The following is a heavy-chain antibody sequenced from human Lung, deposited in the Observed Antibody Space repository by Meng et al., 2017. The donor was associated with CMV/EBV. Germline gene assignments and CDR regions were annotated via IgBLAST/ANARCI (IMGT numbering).Heavy chain of an antibody. CDR2: IYYSGST. J-gene: IGHJ5*02. V-gene: IGHV4-39*01. CDR1: GGSISSSSYY. D-gene: IGHD3-22*01. CDR3: ARQSPSQYYYDSSGFHNWFDP. Sequence: SXTXSLXCTVSGGSISSSSYYWGWIRQPPGKGLEWIGSIYYSGSTYYNPSLKSRVTISVDTSKNQFSLKLSSVTAADTAVYYCARQSPSQYYYDSSGFHNWFDPWXQGXLVTVSS.